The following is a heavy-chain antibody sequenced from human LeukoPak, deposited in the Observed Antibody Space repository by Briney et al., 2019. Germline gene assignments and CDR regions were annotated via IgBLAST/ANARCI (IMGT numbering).Heavy chain of an antibody. J-gene: IGHJ4*02. CDR3: ARYGITIVRGGKYYFDS. V-gene: IGHV4-59*08. CDR1: GVSISGYF. D-gene: IGHD3-10*01. CDR2: IHYSGST. Sequence: SETLSLTCTVSGVSISGYFWSWIRQPPGQGLEWIGYIHYSGSTNYNPSLNSRVTISVDTSKNQFSLRLSSVTAADTAVYYCARYGITIVRGGKYYFDSWGQGTLVTVSS.